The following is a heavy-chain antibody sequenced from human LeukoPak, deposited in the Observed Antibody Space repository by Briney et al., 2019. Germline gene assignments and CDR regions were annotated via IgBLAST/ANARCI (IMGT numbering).Heavy chain of an antibody. D-gene: IGHD4-17*01. CDR3: ARAGHDYAHLDFDY. CDR2: ISSSGSTI. V-gene: IGHV3-48*03. CDR1: GFTFSSYE. J-gene: IGHJ4*02. Sequence: GGSLRLSCAASGFTFSSYEMNWVRQAPGKGLEWVSYISSSGSTIYYADSVKGRFTISRDNAKNSLYLQMNSLRAEDTAVYYCARAGHDYAHLDFDYWGQGTLVTVSS.